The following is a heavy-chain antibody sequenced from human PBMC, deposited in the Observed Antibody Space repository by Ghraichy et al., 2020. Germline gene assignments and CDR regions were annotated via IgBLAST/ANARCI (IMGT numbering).Heavy chain of an antibody. Sequence: SETLSLTCTVSGGSISSGSYYWSWIRQPAGKGLEWIGRIYTSGSTNYNPSLKSRVTISVDTSKNQFSLKLSSVTTADTAVYYCARGEVVDGELPLDYWGQGTLVTVSS. CDR2: IYTSGST. CDR1: GGSISSGSYY. V-gene: IGHV4-61*02. CDR3: ARGEVVDGELPLDY. J-gene: IGHJ4*02. D-gene: IGHD3-10*01.